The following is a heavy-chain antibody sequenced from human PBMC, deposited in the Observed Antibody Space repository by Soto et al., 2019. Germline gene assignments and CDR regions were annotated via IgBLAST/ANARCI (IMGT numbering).Heavy chain of an antibody. CDR3: ARGDRGGSGSPASYYYSGLDV. D-gene: IGHD3-10*01. Sequence: VQLLESGGHLVQPGGSLRLPCAASGFTFSSYAMSWVRQAPGKGLEWVSIVSAGGDMTYYSDSVKGRFTISTDNSNNALFLQMNRLRIDDTALYYCARGDRGGSGSPASYYYSGLDVWGQGATVTVS. V-gene: IGHV3-23*01. CDR2: VSAGGDMT. J-gene: IGHJ6*02. CDR1: GFTFSSYA.